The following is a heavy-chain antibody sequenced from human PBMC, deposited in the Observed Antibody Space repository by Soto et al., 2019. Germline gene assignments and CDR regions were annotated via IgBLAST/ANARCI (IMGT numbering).Heavy chain of an antibody. CDR1: GYTCTSYG. CDR2: ISAYNGNT. J-gene: IGHJ6*02. Sequence: QVQLVQSGAEVKKPGASVKVSCKASGYTCTSYGISSVRQAPGQGLEWLGWISAYNGNTNYAQKLQGRFSMTADTSTSSAYMELRCVSSDDTAEYYCATISLLANMYYYDCMDVWGQGTTVIVSS. V-gene: IGHV1-18*01. CDR3: ATISLLANMYYYDCMDV. D-gene: IGHD2-8*02.